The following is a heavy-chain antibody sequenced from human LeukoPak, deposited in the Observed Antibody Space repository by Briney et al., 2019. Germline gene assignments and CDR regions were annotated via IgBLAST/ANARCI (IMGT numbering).Heavy chain of an antibody. CDR1: GGSISSYY. CDR2: IDYSGST. D-gene: IGHD3-10*01. V-gene: IGHV4-59*01. Sequence: SETLSLTCTVSGGSISSYYWSWIRQPPGKGLEWIGYIDYSGSTNYNPSLKSRVTISVDTSKNQFSLKLSSVTAADTAVYYCARWARGVGFDPWGQGTLVTVSS. CDR3: ARWARGVGFDP. J-gene: IGHJ5*02.